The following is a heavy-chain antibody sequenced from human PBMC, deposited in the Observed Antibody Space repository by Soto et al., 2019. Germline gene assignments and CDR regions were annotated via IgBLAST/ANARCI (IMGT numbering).Heavy chain of an antibody. CDR1: GFTFSSYG. CDR2: IWYDGSNK. J-gene: IGHJ6*03. D-gene: IGHD4-4*01. Sequence: HPGGSLRLSCAASGFTFSSYGMHWVRQAPGKGLEWVAVIWYDGSNKYYADSVKGRFTISRDNSKNTLYLQMNSLRAEDTAVYYCARRKMTTVTTHGEIKYYYYYYYMDVWGKGTTVTVSS. V-gene: IGHV3-33*01. CDR3: ARRKMTTVTTHGEIKYYYYYYYMDV.